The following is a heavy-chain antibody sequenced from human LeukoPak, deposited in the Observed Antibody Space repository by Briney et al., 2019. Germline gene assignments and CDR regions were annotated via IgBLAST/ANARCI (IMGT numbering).Heavy chain of an antibody. D-gene: IGHD5-24*01. V-gene: IGHV1-2*02. Sequence: GASVKVSCKASGYTFTGYYMHWVRQAPGQGLEWMGWINPNSGGTNYAQKFQGRVTMTRDTSISTAYMELSRLRSDDTAVYYCARRGLATTNPFDYWRQGTLVTVSA. CDR3: ARRGLATTNPFDY. CDR1: GYTFTGYY. CDR2: INPNSGGT. J-gene: IGHJ4*02.